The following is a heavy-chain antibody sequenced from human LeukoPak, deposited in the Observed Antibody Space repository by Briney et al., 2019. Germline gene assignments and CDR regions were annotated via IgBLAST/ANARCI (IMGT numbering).Heavy chain of an antibody. V-gene: IGHV4-59*01. J-gene: IGHJ4*02. CDR1: GGSISSYY. CDR3: ARTGTTGGDY. CDR2: IYYSGST. D-gene: IGHD1-1*01. Sequence: SETLSLTCTVSGGSISSYYWSWIRQPPGKGLEWIGYIYYSGSTNYDPSLKSRVTISVDTSKNQFSLKLSSVTAADTAVYYCARTGTTGGDYWGQGTLVTVSS.